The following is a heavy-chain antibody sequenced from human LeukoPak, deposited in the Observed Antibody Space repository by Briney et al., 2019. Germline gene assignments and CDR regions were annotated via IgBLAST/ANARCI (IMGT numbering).Heavy chain of an antibody. D-gene: IGHD3-22*01. CDR1: GFTFSSYA. J-gene: IGHJ4*02. CDR3: AKVVGSFYYYDSSGYSN. CDR2: ISGSGGST. Sequence: GGSLRLSCAASGFTFSSYAMSWVRQAPGKGLEWVSAISGSGGSTYYADSVKGRFTISRDNSKNTLYLQMNSLRAEDTAVYYCAKVVGSFYYYDSSGYSNWGQGTLVTVSS. V-gene: IGHV3-23*01.